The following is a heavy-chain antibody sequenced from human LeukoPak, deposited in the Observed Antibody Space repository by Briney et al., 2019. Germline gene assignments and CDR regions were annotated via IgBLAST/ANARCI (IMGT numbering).Heavy chain of an antibody. CDR1: GGSFSGYY. D-gene: IGHD5-12*01. CDR3: ARRFIQRGYSGYDYRYYYYYYMDV. CDR2: INHSGST. V-gene: IGHV4-34*01. J-gene: IGHJ6*03. Sequence: SKTLSLTCAVYGGSFSGYYWSWIRQPPGKGLEWIGEINHSGSTNYNPSLKSRVTISVDTSKNQFSLKLSSVTAADTAVYYCARRFIQRGYSGYDYRYYYYYYMDVWGKGTTVTVSS.